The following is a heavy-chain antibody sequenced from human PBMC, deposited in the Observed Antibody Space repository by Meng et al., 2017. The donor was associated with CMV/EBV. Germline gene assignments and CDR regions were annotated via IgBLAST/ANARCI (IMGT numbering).Heavy chain of an antibody. CDR3: ARDLAVAGSYYYYGMDV. D-gene: IGHD6-19*01. V-gene: IGHV3-48*03. J-gene: IGHJ6*02. CDR1: GFTFSSYE. Sequence: SCAASGFTFSSYEMNWVRQAPGKGLEWVSYISSSGSTIYYADSVKGRFTISRDNAKNSLYLQMNSLRAEDTAVYYCARDLAVAGSYYYYGMDVWGQGTTVTVSS. CDR2: ISSSGSTI.